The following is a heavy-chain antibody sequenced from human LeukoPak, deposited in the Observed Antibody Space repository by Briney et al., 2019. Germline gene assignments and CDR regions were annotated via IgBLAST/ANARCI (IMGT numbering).Heavy chain of an antibody. J-gene: IGHJ4*02. CDR2: ISYDGSTE. CDR3: AKDKYYYGAGSDFDY. V-gene: IGHV3-30*18. CDR1: GFTFSYYG. Sequence: PGGSLRLSCAASGFTFSYYGMHWVRQAPGKGLEWVARISYDGSTEYYADSVKGRLTISRDNSKNTLYLQMNSLRAEDTAVYYCAKDKYYYGAGSDFDYWGQGALVTVSS. D-gene: IGHD3-10*01.